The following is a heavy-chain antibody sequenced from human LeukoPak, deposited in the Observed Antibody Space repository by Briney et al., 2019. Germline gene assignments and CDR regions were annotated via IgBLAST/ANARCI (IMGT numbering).Heavy chain of an antibody. Sequence: PGGSLRLSCAASGFTFSSYSMNWVRQAPGKGLEWVANIKQDGSEKYYVDSVRGRFTISRDNAKNSLYLQMNSLRADDTAVYYCARDDYGGTAYWGQGTLVTVSS. J-gene: IGHJ4*02. CDR3: ARDDYGGTAY. CDR2: IKQDGSEK. CDR1: GFTFSSYS. D-gene: IGHD4/OR15-4a*01. V-gene: IGHV3-7*01.